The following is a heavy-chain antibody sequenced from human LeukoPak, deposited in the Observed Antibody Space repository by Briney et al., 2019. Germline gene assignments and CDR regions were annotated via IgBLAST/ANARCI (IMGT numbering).Heavy chain of an antibody. J-gene: IGHJ4*02. CDR1: GFTFSSYS. Sequence: GGSLRLSCAASGFTFSSYSMNWVRQAPGKGLEWVSYITFSSSIIYYADSVKGRFTISRDNSKNTLYLQMNSLRAEDTAVYYCARVPYSYDSSGPIDYWGQGTLVTVSS. CDR2: ITFSSSII. D-gene: IGHD3-22*01. CDR3: ARVPYSYDSSGPIDY. V-gene: IGHV3-48*01.